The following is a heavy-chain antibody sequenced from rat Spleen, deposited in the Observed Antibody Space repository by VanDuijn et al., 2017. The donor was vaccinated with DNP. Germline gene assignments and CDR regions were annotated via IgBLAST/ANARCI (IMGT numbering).Heavy chain of an antibody. CDR3: ATGGYGGYSEGNWFAY. CDR2: ISPSGGST. Sequence: VQLVESGGGLVQPGRSLKVSCAASGFTFRNYGMHWIRQAPTKGLEWVASISPSGGSTFYRESVKGRFTISKNNAKSTLYLQMDSLRSEDTATYYCATGGYGGYSEGNWFAYWGQGTLVTVSS. J-gene: IGHJ3*01. CDR1: GFTFRNYG. V-gene: IGHV5-19*01. D-gene: IGHD1-11*01.